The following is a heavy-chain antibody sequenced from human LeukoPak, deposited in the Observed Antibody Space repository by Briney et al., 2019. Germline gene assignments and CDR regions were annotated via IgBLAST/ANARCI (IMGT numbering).Heavy chain of an antibody. CDR3: ARASRYGDSDRWDY. Sequence: GGSLRLSCAASGFTFSSYAMHWVRQAPGKGLEWVAVISYDGSNKYYADSVKGRFTISRDNSKNTLYLQMNSLRAEDTAVYYCARASRYGDSDRWDYWGQGTLVTVSS. V-gene: IGHV3-30*01. CDR1: GFTFSSYA. D-gene: IGHD4-17*01. J-gene: IGHJ4*02. CDR2: ISYDGSNK.